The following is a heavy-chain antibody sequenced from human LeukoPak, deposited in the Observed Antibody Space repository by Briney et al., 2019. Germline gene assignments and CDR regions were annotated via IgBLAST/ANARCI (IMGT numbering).Heavy chain of an antibody. CDR1: GGSMSTSY. CDR3: ASLRRTTALLDY. V-gene: IGHV4-59*08. Sequence: SETLSLTCTVSGGSMSTSYWTWIRQAPGKGLEWIGYTHNSGSTNYNPSLKSRVVTSIDTSKNQFSLKLTSVSAADTAVYYCASLRRTTALLDYWGQGTLVTVSS. J-gene: IGHJ4*02. CDR2: THNSGST. D-gene: IGHD4-17*01.